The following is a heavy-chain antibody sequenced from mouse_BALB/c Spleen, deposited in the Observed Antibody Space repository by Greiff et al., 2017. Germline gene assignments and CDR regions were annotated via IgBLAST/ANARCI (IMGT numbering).Heavy chain of an antibody. CDR2: INPYYGCT. J-gene: IGHJ2*01. CDR3: ALSLLRRLDY. CDR1: GYSFTDYI. Sequence: VQLKESGPELVKPGASVKISCKASGYSFTDYIMLWVKQSHGKSLEWIGNINPYYGCTSYNLKFKGKATLTVDKSSSTAYMQLNSLTSEDSAVYYRALSLLRRLDYWGQGTTLTVSA. D-gene: IGHD1-2*01. V-gene: IGHV1-39*01.